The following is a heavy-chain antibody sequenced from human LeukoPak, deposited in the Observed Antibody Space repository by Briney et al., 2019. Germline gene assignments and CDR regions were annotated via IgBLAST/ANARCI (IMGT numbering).Heavy chain of an antibody. CDR2: VSATGYTT. CDR3: AKGAVGKTESSGYPPHFDY. CDR1: GFTLPYG. V-gene: IGHV3-23*01. D-gene: IGHD3-22*01. Sequence: GGSRRLSCVVSGFTLPYGISWVRQAPGKGLEWVSYVSATGYTTSYADSVKGRFTISRDNAKNTVFLQMDSLRADDTAVYYCAKGAVGKTESSGYPPHFDYWGQGTLVTVSS. J-gene: IGHJ4*02.